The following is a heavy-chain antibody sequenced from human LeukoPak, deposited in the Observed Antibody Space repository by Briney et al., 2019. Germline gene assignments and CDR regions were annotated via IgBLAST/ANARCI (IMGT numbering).Heavy chain of an antibody. CDR3: ARDRGYDLNDAFDI. Sequence: ASVKVSCKASGYTFTSYGISWVRQAPGQGLEWMGWISAYNGNTNYAQKLQGRVTMTTDTSTSTAYMELRNLRSDDTAVYYCARDRGYDLNDAFDIWGQGTMVTVSS. CDR1: GYTFTSYG. J-gene: IGHJ3*02. D-gene: IGHD6-13*01. CDR2: ISAYNGNT. V-gene: IGHV1-18*01.